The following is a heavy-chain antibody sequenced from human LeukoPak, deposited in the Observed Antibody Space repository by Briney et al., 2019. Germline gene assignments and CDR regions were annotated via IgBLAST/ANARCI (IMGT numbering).Heavy chain of an antibody. CDR3: ARANYYDTSGYSRGAFDI. V-gene: IGHV4-39*07. CDR2: IYYSGST. J-gene: IGHJ3*02. Sequence: SETLSLTCTVSGGSISSSSYYWGWIRQPPGKGLEWIGSIYYSGSTYYNPSLKSRVTISVDRPKNQFSLKLSSVTAADRAVYYCARANYYDTSGYSRGAFDIWGQGTMVTVSS. CDR1: GGSISSSSYY. D-gene: IGHD3-22*01.